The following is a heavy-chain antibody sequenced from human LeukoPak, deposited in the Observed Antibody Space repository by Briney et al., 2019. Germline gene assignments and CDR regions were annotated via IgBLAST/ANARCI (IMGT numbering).Heavy chain of an antibody. J-gene: IGHJ3*02. D-gene: IGHD7-27*01. CDR2: IYYSGST. CDR1: GGSISSYY. V-gene: IGHV4-59*12. Sequence: SETLSLTCTVSGGSISSYYWSWIRQPPGKGLEWIGYIYYSGSTNYNPSLKSRVTISVDTSKNQFSLELNSMTAADAAVYYCAREKPSVGNDAFDIWGQGTTVTVSS. CDR3: AREKPSVGNDAFDI.